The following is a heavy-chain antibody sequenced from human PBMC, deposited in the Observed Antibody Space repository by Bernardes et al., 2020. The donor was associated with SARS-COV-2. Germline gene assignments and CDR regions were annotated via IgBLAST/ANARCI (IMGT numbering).Heavy chain of an antibody. CDR1: GFTFSSYG. CDR3: AREEQYGDYGQGDY. V-gene: IGHV3-33*01. D-gene: IGHD4-17*01. Sequence: GGSLRLSCAASGFTFSSYGMHWVRQAPGKGLEWVAVIWYDGSNKYYADSVKGRFTISRDNSKNTLYLQMNSLRAEDTAVYYCAREEQYGDYGQGDYWGQGTLVTVSS. CDR2: IWYDGSNK. J-gene: IGHJ4*02.